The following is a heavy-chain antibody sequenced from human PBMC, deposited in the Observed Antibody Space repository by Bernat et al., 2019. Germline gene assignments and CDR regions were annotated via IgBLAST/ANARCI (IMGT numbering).Heavy chain of an antibody. CDR2: ISYDGSNK. V-gene: IGHV3-30*18. CDR1: GFTFSSYG. Sequence: QVQLVESGGGVVQPGRSLRLSCAASGFTFSSYGMHWVRQAPGKGLEWVAVISYDGSNKYYADSVKGRFTISRDKSKNTLYLQMNSLRAEDTAVYYCAKDGPEYSSSSGGMDVWGQGTTVTVSS. D-gene: IGHD6-6*01. J-gene: IGHJ6*02. CDR3: AKDGPEYSSSSGGMDV.